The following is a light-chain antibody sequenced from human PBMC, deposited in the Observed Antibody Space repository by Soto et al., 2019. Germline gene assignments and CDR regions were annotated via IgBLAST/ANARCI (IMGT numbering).Light chain of an antibody. J-gene: IGLJ2*01. CDR2: DVS. Sequence: QSVLTQPASVSGSPGHSITISCTGTSSDVGGYNYVSWYQQHPGKAPKLMIYDVSNRPSGVSNRFSGSKSGNTSSLTISGLQAEDEADYYCSSYTSSSHVVFGGGTKVTVL. CDR3: SSYTSSSHVV. V-gene: IGLV2-14*01. CDR1: SSDVGGYNY.